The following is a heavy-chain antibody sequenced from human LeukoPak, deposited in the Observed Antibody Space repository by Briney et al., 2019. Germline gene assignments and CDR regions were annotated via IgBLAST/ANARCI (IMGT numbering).Heavy chain of an antibody. V-gene: IGHV4-39*01. J-gene: IGHJ4*02. CDR1: GGSISSSSYY. Sequence: SETLSLTCTVSGGSISSSSYYWGWIRQPPGKGLEWIGSIYYSGSTYYNPSLKSRVTISVDTSKNQFSLKLSSVTAADTAVYYCARQAAADPYYFDYWGQGTLVTVSS. CDR3: ARQAAADPYYFDY. D-gene: IGHD6-13*01. CDR2: IYYSGST.